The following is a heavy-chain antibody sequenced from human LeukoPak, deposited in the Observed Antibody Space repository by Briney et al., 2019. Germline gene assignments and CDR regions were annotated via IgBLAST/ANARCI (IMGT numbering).Heavy chain of an antibody. Sequence: GGSLRLSCAASGFTFSDYYMSWIRQAPGKGPEWVSYISTSGSTIYYADSVKGRFTISRDNPKNSLYLQMNSLRAEDTAVYYCARDTRGYSYGDALDIWGQGTMVTVSS. CDR2: ISTSGSTI. CDR1: GFTFSDYY. V-gene: IGHV3-11*04. D-gene: IGHD5-18*01. CDR3: ARDTRGYSYGDALDI. J-gene: IGHJ3*02.